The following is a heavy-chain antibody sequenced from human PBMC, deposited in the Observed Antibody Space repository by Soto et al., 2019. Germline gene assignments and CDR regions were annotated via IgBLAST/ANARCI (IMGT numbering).Heavy chain of an antibody. V-gene: IGHV3-30*04. CDR2: ISYDGSKT. CDR1: AFTFRSYT. J-gene: IGHJ4*02. Sequence: QVQLVESGGGVVQPGRSLSLSCAASAFTFRSYTMHWVRQAPGKGLEWLATISYDGSKTNYADSVRGRFTISRDNSKSTLFLQMDSLRPEDPAVYSCARDRDSSYFPPPYYFDSWGQGTLVTVSS. D-gene: IGHD4-4*01. CDR3: ARDRDSSYFPPPYYFDS.